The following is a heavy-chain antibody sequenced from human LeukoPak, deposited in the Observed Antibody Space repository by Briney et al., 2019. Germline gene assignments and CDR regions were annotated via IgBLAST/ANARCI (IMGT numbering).Heavy chain of an antibody. V-gene: IGHV1-46*01. CDR2: INPNDGGT. D-gene: IGHD6-19*01. CDR3: ARDLGSGWYYFDS. CDR1: GYTFTSCY. Sequence: ASVKVSCKASGYTFTSCYVHWVRLAPGQGLEWMGLINPNDGGTSYAQKFQGRVTMTRDMSTSTVYMEVSSLRSEDTAVYYCARDLGSGWYYFDSWSQGTLVTVSS. J-gene: IGHJ4*02.